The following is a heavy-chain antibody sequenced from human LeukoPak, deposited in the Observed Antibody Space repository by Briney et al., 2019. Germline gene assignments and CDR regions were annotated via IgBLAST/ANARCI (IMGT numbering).Heavy chain of an antibody. V-gene: IGHV5-51*01. CDR1: GYTFSNYW. Sequence: GESLKISCEASGYTFSNYWIGWVRQVPGQGLEWVGFVYPGDSDTRYSPSFQGQVTVSADKSVNTAYLHWSSLKASDTAMYYCARQILLRSGPDYWGQGTLVTVSS. D-gene: IGHD2/OR15-2a*01. CDR2: VYPGDSDT. J-gene: IGHJ4*02. CDR3: ARQILLRSGPDY.